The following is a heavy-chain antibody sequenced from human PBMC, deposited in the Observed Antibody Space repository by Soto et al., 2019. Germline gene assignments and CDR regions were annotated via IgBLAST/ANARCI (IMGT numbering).Heavy chain of an antibody. Sequence: VASVKVSCKVSGYTLTELSMHWVRQAPGKGLEWIGGFDPEDGETIYAQKFQGRVTMTEDTSTDTANMELSSLRSEDTAVYYCATVPYYYDSSGLYYFDYWGQGTLVTVSS. V-gene: IGHV1-24*01. CDR1: GYTLTELS. D-gene: IGHD3-22*01. CDR3: ATVPYYYDSSGLYYFDY. CDR2: FDPEDGET. J-gene: IGHJ4*02.